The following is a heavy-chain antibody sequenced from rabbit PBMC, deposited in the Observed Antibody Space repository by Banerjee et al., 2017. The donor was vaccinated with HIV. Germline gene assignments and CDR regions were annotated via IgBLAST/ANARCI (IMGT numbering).Heavy chain of an antibody. V-gene: IGHV1S40*01. J-gene: IGHJ6*01. CDR1: GFDFSSSYY. CDR2: IDAGSSGST. Sequence: QSLEESGGDLVKPGASLTLTCTASGFDFSSSYYMCWVRQAPGKGLEWIACIDAGSSGSTYYASWAKGRFTSSKTSSTTVTLQMTSLTAADTATYFCARGTSGSSYVASYGMDLWGPGTLVTVS. CDR3: ARGTSGSSYVASYGMDL. D-gene: IGHD1-1*01.